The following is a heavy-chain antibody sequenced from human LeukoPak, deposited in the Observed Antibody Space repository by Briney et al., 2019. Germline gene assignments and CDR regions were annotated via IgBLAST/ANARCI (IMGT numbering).Heavy chain of an antibody. CDR3: ASSTADHYYDSSGYYFDY. J-gene: IGHJ4*02. D-gene: IGHD3-22*01. Sequence: TSGTLSLTCAVSGGSISSSNWWSWVRQPPGKGLEWIGEIYHSGSTNYNPSLKSRVTISVDTSKNQFSLKLSSVTAADTAVYYCASSTADHYYDSSGYYFDYWGQGTLVTVSS. CDR1: GGSISSSNW. V-gene: IGHV4-4*02. CDR2: IYHSGST.